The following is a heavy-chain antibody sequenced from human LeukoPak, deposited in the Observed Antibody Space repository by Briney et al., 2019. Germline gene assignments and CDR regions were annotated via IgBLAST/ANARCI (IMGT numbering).Heavy chain of an antibody. CDR1: GYAFTRHY. Sequence: ASVKVSCKASGYAFTRHYMHWVRQAPGKGLEWMGGFDPEDGETIYAQKFQGRVTMTEDTSTDTAYMELSSLRSEDTAVYYCATVRRYDYVWGSYRLPVSWGQGTLVTVSS. CDR2: FDPEDGET. CDR3: ATVRRYDYVWGSYRLPVS. V-gene: IGHV1-24*01. D-gene: IGHD3-16*02. J-gene: IGHJ4*02.